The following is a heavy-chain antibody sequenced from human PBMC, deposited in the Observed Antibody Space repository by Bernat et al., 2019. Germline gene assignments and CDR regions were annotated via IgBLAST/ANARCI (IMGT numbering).Heavy chain of an antibody. D-gene: IGHD1-1*01. J-gene: IGHJ3*02. CDR2: ISIDGNKK. CDR1: GFTINRYA. V-gene: IGHV3-30*18. Sequence: QVQLVESGGGVVQPGRSLRLSCAASGFTINRYAMHWVRQAPGKGREWVAVISIDGNKKHYAESVEGRFPISRDSSKNTLYLQMNSLRVEDTAVYYCAKEGEGNNWSSFDIWGQGTMVTVSS. CDR3: AKEGEGNNWSSFDI.